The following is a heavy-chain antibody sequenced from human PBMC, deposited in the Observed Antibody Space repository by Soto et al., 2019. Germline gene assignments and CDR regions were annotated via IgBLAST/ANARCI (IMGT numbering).Heavy chain of an antibody. V-gene: IGHV3-30*18. CDR2: ISYDGSNK. CDR1: GFTFSSYG. J-gene: IGHJ4*02. Sequence: QVQLVESGGGEVQPGRSLRLSCAASGFTFSSYGMHWVRQAPGKGLEWVAVISYDGSNKYYADSVKGRFTISRDNSKNTLYLQMNSLRAEDTAVYYCAKDGVRCSSTSCYTYFDYWGQGTLVTVSS. CDR3: AKDGVRCSSTSCYTYFDY. D-gene: IGHD2-2*02.